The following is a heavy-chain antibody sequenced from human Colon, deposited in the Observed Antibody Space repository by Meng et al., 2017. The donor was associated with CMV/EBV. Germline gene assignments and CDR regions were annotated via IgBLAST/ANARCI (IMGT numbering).Heavy chain of an antibody. CDR3: ARETRRRDGDYYYAMDV. V-gene: IGHV1-18*01. CDR2: ISAYNGNT. J-gene: IGHJ6*02. CDR1: GYTFTRYG. D-gene: IGHD3-16*01. Sequence: ASVKVSCKASGYTFTRYGFSWVRQAPRQGLEWMGWISAYNGNTYHAQKFQGRVTMTTDTSTNTAYMELRSLRSDDTAVYYCARETRRRDGDYYYAMDVWGQGTTVTVSS.